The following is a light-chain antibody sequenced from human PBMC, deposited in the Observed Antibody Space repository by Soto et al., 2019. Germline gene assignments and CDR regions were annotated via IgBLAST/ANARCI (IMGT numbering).Light chain of an antibody. CDR3: ASWDDSLSGYV. CDR2: MND. V-gene: IGLV1-47*01. CDR1: TSNILRNY. J-gene: IGLJ1*01. Sequence: QSVLTQPPSASGNPGQRPTISCSGSTSNILRNYVYWYRQLPGTAPRLLISMNDQRPSGVPDRFSGSKSGTSASLAISGLRSEDEADYYCASWDDSLSGYVFGTGTKVTVL.